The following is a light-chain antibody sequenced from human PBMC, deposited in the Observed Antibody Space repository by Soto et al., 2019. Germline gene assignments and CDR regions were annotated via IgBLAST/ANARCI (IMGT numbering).Light chain of an antibody. CDR3: ATWDSNSHTV. CDR1: SGHSSYI. Sequence: QSVLTQSSSASASLGSSVKLTCTLSSGHSSYIIAWHQQQPGKAPRYLMKLEGSGSYNKGSGVPDRFSGSSSGADRYLTISTLHFDDEADYYRATWDSNSHTVFGGGTQLTVL. CDR2: LEGSGSY. V-gene: IGLV4-60*02. J-gene: IGLJ3*02.